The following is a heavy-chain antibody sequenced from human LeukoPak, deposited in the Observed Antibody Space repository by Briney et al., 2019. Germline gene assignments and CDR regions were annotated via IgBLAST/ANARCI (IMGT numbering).Heavy chain of an antibody. CDR3: ARDCRAWPSRRDAFDI. Sequence: PSQTLSLTCTVSGGSISSGGYYWSWIRQHPGKGLEWIRYIYYSGSTYYNPSLKSRVTISVDTSKNQFSLKLSSVTAADTAVYYCARDCRAWPSRRDAFDIWGQGTMVTVSS. J-gene: IGHJ3*02. V-gene: IGHV4-31*03. CDR1: GGSISSGGYY. CDR2: IYYSGST. D-gene: IGHD1-14*01.